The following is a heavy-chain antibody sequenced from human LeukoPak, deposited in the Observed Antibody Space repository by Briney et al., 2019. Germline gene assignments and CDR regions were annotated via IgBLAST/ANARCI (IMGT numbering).Heavy chain of an antibody. CDR2: IYYSGSA. CDR1: GGSISDYY. J-gene: IGHJ6*03. CDR3: ARRDFCSSSNCYLRPMDV. D-gene: IGHD2-2*01. V-gene: IGHV4-59*01. Sequence: SETLSLTCTVSGGSISDYYWTWIRQPPGKGLEWIGYIYYSGSATYNPSLKSRDTMSVDTAKNQFSLKLRSVTAADTAVYYCARRDFCSSSNCYLRPMDVWGKGTTVTVSS.